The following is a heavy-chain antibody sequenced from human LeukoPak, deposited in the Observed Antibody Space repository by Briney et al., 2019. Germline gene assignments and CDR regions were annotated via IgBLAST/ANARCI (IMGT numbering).Heavy chain of an antibody. CDR3: AREPSASKPTNLGGSYRSGSDALDI. V-gene: IGHV3-33*01. D-gene: IGHD3-16*02. Sequence: GRSLRLSCAEPGFTFSSYGMHWVRQAPGKGLEWVGVISYVGRITYFADSVKGRFTTSRDNSKNTLYLPMTSLRAEDTAVYYCAREPSASKPTNLGGSYRSGSDALDIWGQGTMVTVSS. CDR2: ISYVGRIT. J-gene: IGHJ3*02. CDR1: GFTFSSYG.